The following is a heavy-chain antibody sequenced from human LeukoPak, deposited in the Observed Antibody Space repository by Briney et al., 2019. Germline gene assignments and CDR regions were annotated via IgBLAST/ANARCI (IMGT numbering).Heavy chain of an antibody. Sequence: GRSLRLSCAASGFTFSGSAMHWVRQASGKGLEWVGRIRSKANSYATAYAASVKGRFTISRDDSKNTAYLQMNSLKTEDTAVYYCVREGYCSSSSCQLGWFDPWGQGTLVTVSS. CDR2: IRSKANSYAT. J-gene: IGHJ5*02. V-gene: IGHV3-73*01. CDR3: VREGYCSSSSCQLGWFDP. D-gene: IGHD2-2*01. CDR1: GFTFSGSA.